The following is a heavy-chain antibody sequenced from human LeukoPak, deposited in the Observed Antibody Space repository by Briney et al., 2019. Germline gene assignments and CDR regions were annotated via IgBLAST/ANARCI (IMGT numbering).Heavy chain of an antibody. J-gene: IGHJ4*02. CDR3: AGRRITGTTYYFDY. CDR1: RGAISTYY. V-gene: IGHV4-4*07. CDR2: IYTSGST. Sequence: SETLSLTCTVSRGAISTYYWSWIRQPAGKGLEWIGRIYTSGSTNYNPSLKSRVTMSVDTSKNQFSLKLSSVTAADTAVYYCAGRRITGTTYYFDYWGQGTLVTVSS. D-gene: IGHD1-20*01.